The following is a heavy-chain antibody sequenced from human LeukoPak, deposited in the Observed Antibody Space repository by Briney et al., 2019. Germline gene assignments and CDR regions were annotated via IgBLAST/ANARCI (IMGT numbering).Heavy chain of an antibody. J-gene: IGHJ4*02. Sequence: AGGSLRLSCAASGFTFSGYSMNWVRQAPGKGLEWVSSISSSSSYIYYADSVEGRFTISRDHAKNSLYLQMNSLRAEDTAVYYCAREREVIDYWGQGTLVTVSS. CDR3: AREREVIDY. CDR2: ISSSSSYI. V-gene: IGHV3-21*01. CDR1: GFTFSGYS.